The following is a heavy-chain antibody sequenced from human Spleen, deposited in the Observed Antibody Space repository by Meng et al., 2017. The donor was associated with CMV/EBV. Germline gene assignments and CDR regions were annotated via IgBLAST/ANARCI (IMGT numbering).Heavy chain of an antibody. CDR2: IYYSRST. J-gene: IGHJ4*02. CDR1: GGSISSSSYY. Sequence: GSLRLSCTVSGGSISSSSYYWGWIRQPPGKGLEWIGSIYYSRSTYYNPSLKSRVTISVDTSKNQFSLKLSSVTAADTAVYYCARVDRDSSSWEFDYWGQGTLVTVSS. D-gene: IGHD6-13*01. CDR3: ARVDRDSSSWEFDY. V-gene: IGHV4-39*07.